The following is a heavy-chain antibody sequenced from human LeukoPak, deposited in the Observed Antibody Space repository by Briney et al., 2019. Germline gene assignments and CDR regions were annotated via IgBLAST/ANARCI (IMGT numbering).Heavy chain of an antibody. V-gene: IGHV1-8*03. CDR1: GYTLTSSD. J-gene: IGHJ5*02. D-gene: IGHD2-15*01. CDR3: ARAAATRGWFDP. CDR2: MNPNSGNT. Sequence: GASVKVSCKASGYTLTSSDINWVRQATGQGLEWMGWMNPNSGNTGYAQKFQGRVTITMNTSIGTAYIELSSLRSEDTAVYYCARAAATRGWFDPWGQGTLVTVSS.